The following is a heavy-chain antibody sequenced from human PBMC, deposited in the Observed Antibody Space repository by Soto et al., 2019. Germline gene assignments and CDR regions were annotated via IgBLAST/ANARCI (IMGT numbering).Heavy chain of an antibody. J-gene: IGHJ6*02. Sequence: SLRLSCAASGFTFDDYAMHWVRQAPGKGLEWVSGISWNSGSIGYADSVKGRFTISRDNAKNSLYLQMNSLRAEDTALYYCAKDITDSSGYYYYYYYGMDVWGQGTQVTVS. CDR3: AKDITDSSGYYYYYYYGMDV. D-gene: IGHD3-22*01. CDR1: GFTFDDYA. V-gene: IGHV3-9*01. CDR2: ISWNSGSI.